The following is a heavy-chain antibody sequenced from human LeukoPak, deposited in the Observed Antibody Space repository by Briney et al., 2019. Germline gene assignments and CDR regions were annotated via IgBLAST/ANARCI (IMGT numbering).Heavy chain of an antibody. CDR1: GDSTSTYC. J-gene: IGHJ3*02. D-gene: IGHD6-19*01. CDR2: IYTTGSA. V-gene: IGHV4-4*07. Sequence: SETLSLTCAVSGDSTSTYCWNWIRQPAGKGLEWIGRIYTTGSADHNPSLKSRITMSVDTFKNHLSLRLSSVTAADTAVYYCARERSIRYSSGWPYDAYDIWGPGTMVTVSS. CDR3: ARERSIRYSSGWPYDAYDI.